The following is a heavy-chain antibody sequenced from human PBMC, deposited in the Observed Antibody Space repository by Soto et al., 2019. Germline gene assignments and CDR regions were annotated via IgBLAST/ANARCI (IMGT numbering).Heavy chain of an antibody. V-gene: IGHV3-30*05. CDR3: ASIADS. CDR1: GFSLTAFG. CDR2: LTHDGGSA. D-gene: IGHD2-21*01. Sequence: XXSLRLSCAAAGFSLTAFGMQWVRQPPGKGLQWVARLTHDGGSAFYADSVKGRFTVSRDTSKNTLYLQMNSLRPEDTAIYYCASIADSWGQGTLVTVSS. J-gene: IGHJ4*02.